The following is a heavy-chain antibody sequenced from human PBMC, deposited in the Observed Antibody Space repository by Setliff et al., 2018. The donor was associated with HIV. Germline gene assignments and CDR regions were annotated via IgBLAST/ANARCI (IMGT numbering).Heavy chain of an antibody. CDR1: GGSISSRY. Sequence: SETLSLTCTVSGGSISSRYWSWIRQPPGKGLEWIGYIYYSGSTNYNPSLKSRVTISVDTSKNQFSLKLSSVTAADTAVYYCTGDYNSGSNRFDYWGQGTLVTVSS. D-gene: IGHD3-10*01. CDR2: IYYSGST. J-gene: IGHJ4*02. V-gene: IGHV4-59*11. CDR3: TGDYNSGSNRFDY.